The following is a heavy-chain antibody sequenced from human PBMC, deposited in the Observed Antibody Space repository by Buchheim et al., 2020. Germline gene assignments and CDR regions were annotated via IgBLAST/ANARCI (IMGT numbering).Heavy chain of an antibody. J-gene: IGHJ6*02. V-gene: IGHV3-7*01. CDR1: GFTFSTYW. Sequence: EVQVVESGGGLVQPGGSLRLSCAASGFTFSTYWMSWVRQAPGKGPEWVANIKEDGSEKYYVDSVKARFSISRDNAKNSVYLQMNSLRAEDTAMYYCARDGLYGMDVWGQGTT. CDR2: IKEDGSEK. CDR3: ARDGLYGMDV.